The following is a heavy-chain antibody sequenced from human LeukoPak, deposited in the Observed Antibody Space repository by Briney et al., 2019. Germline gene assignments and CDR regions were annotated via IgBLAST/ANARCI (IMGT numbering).Heavy chain of an antibody. V-gene: IGHV4-31*03. Sequence: PSQTLSLTCTVSGVSISSGGYYWRWIRQHPGKGLEWIGYIYYSGSTYYNPSLKSRVTISVDTSKNQFSLKLSSVTAADTAVYYCARAYLPFNYFDYWGQGTLVTVSS. CDR1: GVSISSGGYY. CDR3: ARAYLPFNYFDY. J-gene: IGHJ4*02. CDR2: IYYSGST.